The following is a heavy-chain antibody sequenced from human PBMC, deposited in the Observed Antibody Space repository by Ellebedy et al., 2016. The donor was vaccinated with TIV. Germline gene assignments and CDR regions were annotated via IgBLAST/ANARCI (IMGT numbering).Heavy chain of an antibody. J-gene: IGHJ4*02. CDR3: AGRADNWNDGSLFDY. CDR2: IKQDGSEK. V-gene: IGHV3-7*03. Sequence: GESLKISCAASGFTFSSYWMSWVRQAPGKGLEWVANIKQDGSEKYYVDSVKGRFTISRDNAKNSLYLQMNSLRAEDTAVYYCAGRADNWNDGSLFDYWGQGTLVTVSS. CDR1: GFTFSSYW. D-gene: IGHD1-1*01.